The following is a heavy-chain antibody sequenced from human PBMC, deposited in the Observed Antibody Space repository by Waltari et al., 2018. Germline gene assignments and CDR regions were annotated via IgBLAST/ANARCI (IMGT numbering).Heavy chain of an antibody. V-gene: IGHV4-39*07. Sequence: QLQLQESGPGLVKPSETLSLTCTVSGGSLSSSSYYWGWIRQPPGKGLEWIGIIYFSGSTYYNPSLRSVITISVDSSKNQYSLKLSSVTAADTAVYYCASDGERGDWGFNYFDYWGQGTLVTVSS. CDR1: GGSLSSSSYY. CDR3: ASDGERGDWGFNYFDY. CDR2: IYFSGST. J-gene: IGHJ4*02. D-gene: IGHD2-21*01.